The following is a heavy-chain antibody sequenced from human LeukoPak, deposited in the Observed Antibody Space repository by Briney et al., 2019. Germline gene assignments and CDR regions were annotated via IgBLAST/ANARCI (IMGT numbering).Heavy chain of an antibody. CDR1: GFTFSSYG. D-gene: IGHD1-26*01. Sequence: GRSLRLSCAASGFTFSSYGMHWVRQAPGKGLEWVAVISYDGGHKYYSDSVKGRFTISRDNSKNTLYLQMNNLRAEDTAVYYCARDFGGSYYRAGVDYWGQGTLVTVSS. CDR3: ARDFGGSYYRAGVDY. V-gene: IGHV3-30*03. J-gene: IGHJ4*02. CDR2: ISYDGGHK.